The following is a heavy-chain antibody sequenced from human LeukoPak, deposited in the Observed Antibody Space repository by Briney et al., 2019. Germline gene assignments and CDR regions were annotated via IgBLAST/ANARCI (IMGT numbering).Heavy chain of an antibody. D-gene: IGHD1-26*01. CDR2: IYHSGST. Sequence: SETLSLTCAVSGGSISSGGYSWSWIRQPPGKGLEWIGYIYHSGSTYYNPSLKSRVTISVDRSKNQFSLKLSSVTAADTAVYYCARVGGELNWLDPWGQGTLVTVSS. CDR3: ARVGGELNWLDP. CDR1: GGSISSGGYS. V-gene: IGHV4-30-2*01. J-gene: IGHJ5*02.